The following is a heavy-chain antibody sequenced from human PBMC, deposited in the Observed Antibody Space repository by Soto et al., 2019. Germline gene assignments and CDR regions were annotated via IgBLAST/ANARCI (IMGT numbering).Heavy chain of an antibody. V-gene: IGHV3-64D*08. CDR3: VKDGDVLLWFGEFSYFDY. D-gene: IGHD3-10*01. CDR1: GFTFSSYA. Sequence: GGSLRLSCSASGFTFSSYAMHWVRQAPGKGLESVSAISSNGGSTYYADSVKGRFTISRDNSKNTLYLQMSSLRAEDTAVYYCVKDGDVLLWFGEFSYFDYWGQGTLVTVSS. CDR2: ISSNGGST. J-gene: IGHJ4*02.